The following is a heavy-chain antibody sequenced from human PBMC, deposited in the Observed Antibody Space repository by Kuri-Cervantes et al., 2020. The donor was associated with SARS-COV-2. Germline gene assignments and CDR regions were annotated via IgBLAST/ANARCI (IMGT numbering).Heavy chain of an antibody. CDR3: VKEGELWYSSSWYPSGDYYYYGMDV. D-gene: IGHD6-13*01. Sequence: GGSLRLSCSASGFTFSSYAMHWVRQAPGKGLEYVSAISSNGGSTYYADSVKGRFTISRDNSKNTLYLQMSSLRAEDTAVYYCVKEGELWYSSSWYPSGDYYYYGMDVWGQGTTVTVDS. J-gene: IGHJ6*01. CDR2: ISSNGGST. CDR1: GFTFSSYA. V-gene: IGHV3-64D*08.